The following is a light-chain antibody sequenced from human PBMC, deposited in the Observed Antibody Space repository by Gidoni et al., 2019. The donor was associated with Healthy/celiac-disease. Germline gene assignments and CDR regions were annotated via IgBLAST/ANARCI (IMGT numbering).Light chain of an antibody. J-gene: IGLJ1*01. V-gene: IGLV3-19*01. Sequence: SSERTQDPAVSVALGQTVRITCQGDSLRSYYASWYQQKPGQAPVLVIYGKNNRPSGIPDRFSGSSSGNTASLTITGAQAEDEADYYCNSRDSSGNFYVFGTGTKVTVL. CDR3: NSRDSSGNFYV. CDR2: GKN. CDR1: SLRSYY.